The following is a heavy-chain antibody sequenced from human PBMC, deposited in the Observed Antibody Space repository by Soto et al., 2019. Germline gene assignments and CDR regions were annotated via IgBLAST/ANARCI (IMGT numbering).Heavy chain of an antibody. J-gene: IGHJ5*02. Sequence: EVQLVESGGGLVQPGRSLRLSCAASGFTFDDYAMHWVRQAPGKGLEWVSGISWNSGSIGYADSVKGRFTISRDNAKNSLYLQMNSLRAEDTALYYCAKGDCGGDCYSSSYNWFDPWGQGTLVTVSS. CDR1: GFTFDDYA. CDR3: AKGDCGGDCYSSSYNWFDP. D-gene: IGHD2-21*02. V-gene: IGHV3-9*01. CDR2: ISWNSGSI.